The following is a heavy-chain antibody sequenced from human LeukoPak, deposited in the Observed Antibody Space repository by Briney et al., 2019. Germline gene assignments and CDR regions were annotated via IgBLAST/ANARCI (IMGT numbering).Heavy chain of an antibody. J-gene: IGHJ3*02. V-gene: IGHV1-69*05. Sequence: ASVKVSCKASGGTFSSYAISWVRQAPGQGLEWMGGIIPIFGTANYAQKFQGRVTITTDESTSTAYMELSSLRSEDTAVYYCAREGYYTGGGAFDIWGQGTMVIVSS. CDR1: GGTFSSYA. D-gene: IGHD3-3*01. CDR3: AREGYYTGGGAFDI. CDR2: IIPIFGTA.